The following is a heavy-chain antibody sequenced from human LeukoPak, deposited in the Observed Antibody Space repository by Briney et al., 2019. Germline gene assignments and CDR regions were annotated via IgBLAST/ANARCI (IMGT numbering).Heavy chain of an antibody. J-gene: IGHJ4*02. CDR3: ACGYSYGYRFDY. D-gene: IGHD5-18*01. V-gene: IGHV1-69*10. Sequence: ASVKVSCKASGYTFTSYAMNWVRQAPGQGLEWMGGIIPILGIANYAQKFQGRVTITADKSTSTAYMELSSLRSEDTAVYYCACGYSYGYRFDYWGQGTLVTVSS. CDR1: GYTFTSYA. CDR2: IIPILGIA.